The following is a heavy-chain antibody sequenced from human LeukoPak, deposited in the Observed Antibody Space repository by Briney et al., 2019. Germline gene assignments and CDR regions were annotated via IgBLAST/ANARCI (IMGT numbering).Heavy chain of an antibody. V-gene: IGHV3-48*03. CDR2: ISSSGSTI. Sequence: GGSLRLSCAASGFTFSSYEMNWVRQAPGKGLEWVSYISSSGSTIYYADSVKGRFTISRDNAKNSLYLQMSSLRAEDTAVYYCAELGITMIGGVWGKGTTVTISS. D-gene: IGHD3-10*02. J-gene: IGHJ6*04. CDR1: GFTFSSYE. CDR3: AELGITMIGGV.